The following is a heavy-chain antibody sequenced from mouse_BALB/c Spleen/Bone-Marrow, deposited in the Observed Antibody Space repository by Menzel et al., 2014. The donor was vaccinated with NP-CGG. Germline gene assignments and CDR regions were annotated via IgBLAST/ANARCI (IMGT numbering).Heavy chain of an antibody. Sequence: VQLQQSGAELVKPGASVKLSCKASGYTFTSYYMYWVKQRPGQGLEWIGGINPSNGGTNFNEKFKSKATLTVDKSSSTAYMQLSSLTSEDSAVYYCTRSYYAKEGAWFAYWGQGTLVTVS. D-gene: IGHD1-1*01. CDR2: INPSNGGT. CDR1: GYTFTSYY. V-gene: IGHV1S81*02. J-gene: IGHJ3*01. CDR3: TRSYYAKEGAWFAY.